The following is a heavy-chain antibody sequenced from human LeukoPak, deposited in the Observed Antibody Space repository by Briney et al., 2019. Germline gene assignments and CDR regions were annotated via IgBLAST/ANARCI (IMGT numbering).Heavy chain of an antibody. J-gene: IGHJ4*02. CDR3: ARDFGYCSSTSCYSYFDY. D-gene: IGHD2-2*02. CDR1: GFTFSSYW. V-gene: IGHV3-7*01. CDR2: IKQDGSEK. Sequence: GGSLRLSCAASGFTFSSYWMSWVRQAPGKGLEWVANIKQDGSEKYYVDSVKGRFTISRDNAKNSLYLQMNSLRAEDTAVYYCARDFGYCSSTSCYSYFDYWGQGTLVTVSS.